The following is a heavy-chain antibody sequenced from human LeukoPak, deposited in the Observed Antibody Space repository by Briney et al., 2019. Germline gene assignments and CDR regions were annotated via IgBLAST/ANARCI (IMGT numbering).Heavy chain of an antibody. CDR1: GYTLTELS. D-gene: IGHD2-2*02. Sequence: EASVKVSCKVSGYTLTELSMHWVRQAPGKGLEWMGGFDPEDGETIYAQKFQGRVTMTEDTSTDTAYMELSSLRSEDTAVYYCATDLLCSSTSCYIEWGQGTLVTVSS. CDR2: FDPEDGET. CDR3: ATDLLCSSTSCYIE. J-gene: IGHJ4*02. V-gene: IGHV1-24*01.